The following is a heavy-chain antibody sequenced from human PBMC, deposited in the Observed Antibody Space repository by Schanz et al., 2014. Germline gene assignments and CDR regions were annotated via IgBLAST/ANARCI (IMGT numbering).Heavy chain of an antibody. CDR2: ISYDGSHK. D-gene: IGHD2-15*01. Sequence: QVQLVESGGGVVQPGRSLRLSCAASGFTFSNFAIHWVRQAPGKGLEWVAVISYDGSHKDYADSVKGRFTISRDNSKNTLYLRMISLRAEDTAMFYCAREIPAGGHFDYWGQGTLVSVSS. CDR3: AREIPAGGHFDY. V-gene: IGHV3-30*04. CDR1: GFTFSNFA. J-gene: IGHJ4*02.